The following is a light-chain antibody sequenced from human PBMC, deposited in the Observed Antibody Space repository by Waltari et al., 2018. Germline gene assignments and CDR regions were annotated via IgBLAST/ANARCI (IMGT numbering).Light chain of an antibody. Sequence: DIVMPQSPATLSVSPGDTGTFSCRASQSVSSNVACYQKKPGQAPRLLIYDASTRATSIPAKFRGSGSGTEFTLTISSLQSEDFAVYYCQQYNRWPPITFGHGTRLEIK. CDR2: DAS. J-gene: IGKJ5*01. CDR1: QSVSSN. V-gene: IGKV3-15*01. CDR3: QQYNRWPPIT.